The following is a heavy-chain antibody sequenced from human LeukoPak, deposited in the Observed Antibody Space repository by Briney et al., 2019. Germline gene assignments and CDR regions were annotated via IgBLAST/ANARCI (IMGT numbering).Heavy chain of an antibody. CDR3: ARDSEHSSSFAFDI. V-gene: IGHV3-23*01. J-gene: IGHJ3*02. D-gene: IGHD6-13*01. CDR2: ISGSGGST. CDR1: GFTFSSYV. Sequence: GGSLRLSCAASGFTFSSYVMTWVRQAPGKGLEWVSSISGSGGSTFYADTVKGRFTISRDNAKNSLYLQMNSLRAEDTAMYYCARDSEHSSSFAFDIWGQGTMVTVSS.